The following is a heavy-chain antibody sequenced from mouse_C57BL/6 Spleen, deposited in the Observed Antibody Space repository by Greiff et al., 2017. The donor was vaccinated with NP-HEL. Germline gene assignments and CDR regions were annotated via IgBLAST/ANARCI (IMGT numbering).Heavy chain of an antibody. J-gene: IGHJ3*01. V-gene: IGHV1-5*01. CDR1: GYTFTSYW. CDR2: IYPGNSDT. D-gene: IGHD2-1*01. Sequence: DVKLQESGTVLARPGASVKMSCKTSGYTFTSYWMHWVKQRPRQGLEWIGAIYPGNSDTSYNQKFKGKAKLTAVTSASTAYMELSSLTNEDSAVYYCTRKAIYYGNLAWFAYWGQGTLVTVSA. CDR3: TRKAIYYGNLAWFAY.